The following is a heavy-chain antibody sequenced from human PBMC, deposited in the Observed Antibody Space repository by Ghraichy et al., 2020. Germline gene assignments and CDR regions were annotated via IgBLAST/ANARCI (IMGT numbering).Heavy chain of an antibody. D-gene: IGHD2-2*02. J-gene: IGHJ6*02. CDR1: GFTFSSYA. CDR2: ISGSGGST. V-gene: IGHV3-23*01. CDR3: ARDGYCSSPNCYTPILNDYYNAMDV. Sequence: LSLTCAASGFTFSSYAMSWVRQAPGKGLEWVSVISGSGGSTYYADSVKGRFTISRDNSKNTLYLQVNSLRAEDTAVYYCARDGYCSSPNCYTPILNDYYNAMDVWGQGTTVTVSS.